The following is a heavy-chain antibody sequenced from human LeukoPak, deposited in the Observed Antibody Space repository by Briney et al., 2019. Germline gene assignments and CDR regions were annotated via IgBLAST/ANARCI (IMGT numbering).Heavy chain of an antibody. CDR1: GYAFTTYY. Sequence: ASVKVSCKSSGYAFTTYYMHWVRQAPGQGLEWMGIINPSGGSPTYAQKFQGRVTMTRDTSTNTIYMELSSLRFEDTAVYYCARDSGSHSFDYWGQGTLVTVSS. CDR2: INPSGGSP. CDR3: ARDSGSHSFDY. V-gene: IGHV1-46*01. D-gene: IGHD1-26*01. J-gene: IGHJ4*02.